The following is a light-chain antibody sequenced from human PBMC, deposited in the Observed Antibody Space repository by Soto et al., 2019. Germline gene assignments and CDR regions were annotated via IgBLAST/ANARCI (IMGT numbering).Light chain of an antibody. Sequence: EIVLTQSPGTLSLSPGERATLSCRASQSVGSRYLAWYQQKPGQAPRLLIYGASSRATGIPDRFSGSGSGTCFTLTVSRLEPEDFAVYYCQHYGRSPWTVGQGTKVEIK. CDR1: QSVGSRY. CDR2: GAS. J-gene: IGKJ1*01. CDR3: QHYGRSPWT. V-gene: IGKV3-20*01.